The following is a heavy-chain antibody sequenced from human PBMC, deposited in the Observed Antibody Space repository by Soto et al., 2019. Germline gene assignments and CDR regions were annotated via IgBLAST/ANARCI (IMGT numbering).Heavy chain of an antibody. Sequence: CLSWKQQPPGKGLEWIWSIFYAGSTYYRLSLKSRDSMSMDPSNNLFSLRLRSLTAADTAVYFCARVNGTWYRNYYFEYWGQGTPVPVSS. J-gene: IGHJ4*02. CDR1: C. CDR3: ARVNGTWYRNYYFEY. D-gene: IGHD2-15*01. CDR2: IFYAGST. V-gene: IGHV4-30-4*01.